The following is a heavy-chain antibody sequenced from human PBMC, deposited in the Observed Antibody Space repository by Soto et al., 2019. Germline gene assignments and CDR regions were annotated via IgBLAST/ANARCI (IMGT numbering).Heavy chain of an antibody. J-gene: IGHJ4*02. D-gene: IGHD3-10*01. CDR1: GFTFSNYS. CDR2: FRSRGDDGAP. CDR3: AKKVNSGSGSQYFDY. V-gene: IGHV3-23*01. Sequence: PGVSMRLSCAAAGFTFSNYSMSWGREAPGKGLAWVSGFRSRGDDGAPYYADSVKGRFTISRDNSKNTLFLQMNSLRAEDTAIYSCAKKVNSGSGSQYFDYWGQGTLVTVSS.